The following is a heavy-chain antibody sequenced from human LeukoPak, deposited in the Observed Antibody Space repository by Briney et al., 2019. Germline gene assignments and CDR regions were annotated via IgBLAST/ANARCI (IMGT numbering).Heavy chain of an antibody. CDR1: GFSLSTSGVG. CDR2: IYWNDDK. J-gene: IGHJ5*02. Sequence: SGPTLVKPTQTLTLTFTFSGFSLSTSGVGVGWIRQPPGKALEWLALIYWNDDKRYSPSLKSRLTITKYTSKNQVVLTMTNIDPVNTATYYCARTLWFGEISPLTDVDGWFDPWGQGTLVTVSS. V-gene: IGHV2-5*01. CDR3: ARTLWFGEISPLTDVDGWFDP. D-gene: IGHD3-10*01.